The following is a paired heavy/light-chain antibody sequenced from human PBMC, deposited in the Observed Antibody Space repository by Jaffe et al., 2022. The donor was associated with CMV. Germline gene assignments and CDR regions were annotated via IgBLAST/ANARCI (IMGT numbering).Heavy chain of an antibody. V-gene: IGHV3-11*01. D-gene: IGHD2-15*01. CDR3: ARDLGVYCSGGSCYSDYYYYGMDV. Sequence: QVQLVESGGGLVKPGGSLRLSCAASGFTFSDYYMSWIRQAPGKGLEWVSYISSSGSTIYYADSVKGRFTISRDNAKNSLYLQMNSLRAEDTAVYYCARDLGVYCSGGSCYSDYYYYGMDVWGQGTTVTVSS. CDR1: GFTFSDYY. J-gene: IGHJ6*02. CDR2: ISSSGSTI.
Light chain of an antibody. CDR3: MQGTHWPWT. CDR1: QSLVHSDGNTY. J-gene: IGKJ1*01. Sequence: DVVMTQSPLSLPVTLGQPASISCRSSQSLVHSDGNTYLNWFQQRPGQSPRRLIYKVSNRDSGVPDRFSGSGSGTDFTLKISRVEAEDVGVYYCMQGTHWPWTFGQGTKVEIK. V-gene: IGKV2-30*02. CDR2: KVS.